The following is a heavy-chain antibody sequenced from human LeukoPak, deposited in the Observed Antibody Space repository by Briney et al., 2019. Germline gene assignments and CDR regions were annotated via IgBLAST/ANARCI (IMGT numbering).Heavy chain of an antibody. Sequence: GASVKVSCKASGYTFTSYGISWVRQAPGQGLEWMGWISAYNGNTDYAQKFQGRVTMTTDTSTNTAYMELSRLRSDDTAVYYCARVNCGGDCYLFDYWGQATLVTVSS. V-gene: IGHV1-18*01. J-gene: IGHJ4*02. D-gene: IGHD2-21*02. CDR1: GYTFTSYG. CDR2: ISAYNGNT. CDR3: ARVNCGGDCYLFDY.